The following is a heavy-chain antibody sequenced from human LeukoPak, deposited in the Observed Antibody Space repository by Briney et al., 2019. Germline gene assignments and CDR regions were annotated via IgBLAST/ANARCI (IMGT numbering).Heavy chain of an antibody. CDR3: ASGTDYGSGSYYKSYYYYMDV. CDR2: FDPEDGET. CDR1: GYTLTELS. D-gene: IGHD3-10*01. J-gene: IGHJ6*03. V-gene: IGHV1-24*01. Sequence: PSASVKVSCKVSGYTLTELSMHWVRQAPGKGLEWMGGFDPEDGETIYAQKFQGRVTMTEDTSTDTAYMELSSLRSEDTAVYYCASGTDYGSGSYYKSYYYYMDVWGKGTTVTISS.